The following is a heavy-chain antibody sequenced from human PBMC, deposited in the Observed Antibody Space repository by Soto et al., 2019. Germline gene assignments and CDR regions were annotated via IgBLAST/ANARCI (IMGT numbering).Heavy chain of an antibody. V-gene: IGHV4-34*01. J-gene: IGHJ4*02. CDR3: ARGQEGVVATH. Sequence: QVQLQQWGAGLLKPSETLSLTCAVNGGSFTGYYWSWVRQPPGKGLEWIGEIKDGGSTNYSPSLRSRVTISADTSKRQSSLKVTSVTAADTAVNYCARGQEGVVATHWDQGTLVTVSS. D-gene: IGHD2-15*01. CDR2: IKDGGST. CDR1: GGSFTGYY.